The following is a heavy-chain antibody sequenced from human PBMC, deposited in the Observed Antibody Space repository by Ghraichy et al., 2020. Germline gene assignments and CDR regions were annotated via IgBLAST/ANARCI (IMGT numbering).Heavy chain of an antibody. CDR3: ARDDCSSTSCYVGYYYYGMDV. V-gene: IGHV3-48*02. CDR1: GFTFSSYS. D-gene: IGHD2-2*01. Sequence: GSLRLTCAASGFTFSSYSMNWVRQAPGKGLEWVSYISSSSSTIYYADSVKGRFTISRDNAKNSLYLQMNSLRDEDTAVYYCARDDCSSTSCYVGYYYYGMDVWGQGTTVTVSS. J-gene: IGHJ6*02. CDR2: ISSSSSTI.